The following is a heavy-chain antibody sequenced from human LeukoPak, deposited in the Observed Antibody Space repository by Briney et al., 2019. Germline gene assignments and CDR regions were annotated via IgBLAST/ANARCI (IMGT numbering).Heavy chain of an antibody. CDR2: IYYSGST. CDR3: AGERYSSSWYMRGYLDSYYHYMDV. CDR1: GGSISSGGYY. Sequence: SETLSLTCTVSGGSISSGGYYWSWIRQHPGKGLEWIGYIYYSGSTYYNPSLKSRVTISVDTSKNQFSLKLSSVTAADTAVYYCAGERYSSSWYMRGYLDSYYHYMDVWGKGTTVTVSS. D-gene: IGHD6-13*01. V-gene: IGHV4-31*03. J-gene: IGHJ6*03.